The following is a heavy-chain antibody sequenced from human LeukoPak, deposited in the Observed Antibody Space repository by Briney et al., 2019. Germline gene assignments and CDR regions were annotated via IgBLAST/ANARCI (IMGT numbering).Heavy chain of an antibody. J-gene: IGHJ4*02. CDR2: IYTSGST. CDR1: GGSISSYY. V-gene: IGHV4-4*07. Sequence: SETLSLTCTVSGGSISSYYWSWIRQPAGKGLEWIGRIYTSGSTNYNPSLKSRVTMSVDTSKNQFSLKLSSVTAADTAVYYCARPDRYYDSSGSDYWGQGTLVTVSS. CDR3: ARPDRYYDSSGSDY. D-gene: IGHD3-22*01.